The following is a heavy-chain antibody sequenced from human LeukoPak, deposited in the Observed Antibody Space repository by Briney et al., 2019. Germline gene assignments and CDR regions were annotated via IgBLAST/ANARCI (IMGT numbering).Heavy chain of an antibody. D-gene: IGHD2-15*01. V-gene: IGHV3-53*01. CDR1: GFTVSSNY. Sequence: LXLSCAASGFTVSSNYMSWVRQAPGKGLEWVSVIYSGGSTYYADSVKGRFTISRDNSKNTLYLQMNSLRAEDTAVYYCASRGSLIDFDYWGQGTLVTVSS. J-gene: IGHJ4*02. CDR3: ASRGSLIDFDY. CDR2: IYSGGST.